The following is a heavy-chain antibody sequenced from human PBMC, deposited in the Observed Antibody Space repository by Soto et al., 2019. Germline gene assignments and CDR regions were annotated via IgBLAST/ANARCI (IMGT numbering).Heavy chain of an antibody. V-gene: IGHV3-23*01. CDR3: AKVGHSSRWYLLWYFDL. CDR1: GFTFSSYA. CDR2: ISGSGGST. J-gene: IGHJ2*01. Sequence: EVQLLESGGGLVRPGGSLRLSCAASGFTFSSYAMSWVRQAPGKGLEWVSAISGSGGSTYYADSVKGRFTISRDNSKNTLYLQMNSLRAEDTAVYYCAKVGHSSRWYLLWYFDLWGRGTLVTVSS. D-gene: IGHD6-13*01.